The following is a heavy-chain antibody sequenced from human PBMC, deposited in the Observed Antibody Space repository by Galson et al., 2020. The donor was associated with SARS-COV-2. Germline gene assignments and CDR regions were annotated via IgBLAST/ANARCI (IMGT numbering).Heavy chain of an antibody. CDR2: ISAYNGNT. CDR1: GYTFTSYG. CDR3: ARDGSNSTHDNWFDP. V-gene: IGHV1-18*01. J-gene: IGHJ5*02. Sequence: ASVKVSCKASGYTFTSYGISWVRQAPGQGLEWMGWISAYNGNTNYAQKLQGRVTMTTDTSTSTAYMELRSLRSDDTAVYYCARDGSNSTHDNWFDPWGQGTLVPVSS.